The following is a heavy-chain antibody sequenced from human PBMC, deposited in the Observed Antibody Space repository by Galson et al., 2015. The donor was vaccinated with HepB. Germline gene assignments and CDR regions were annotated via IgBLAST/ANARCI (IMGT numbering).Heavy chain of an antibody. J-gene: IGHJ3*02. CDR1: GYTFTAYY. D-gene: IGHD2/OR15-2a*01. CDR3: ATRRSDFYSFDI. CDR2: INPNSGGT. V-gene: IGHV1-2*06. Sequence: SVKVSCKASGYTFTAYYMHWVRQAPGQGLEWMGRINPNSGGTNYAQKFQGRVTMTRDTSTTTAYMELSGLRSDDTAMYYCATRRSDFYSFDIWGQGTMVTVSS.